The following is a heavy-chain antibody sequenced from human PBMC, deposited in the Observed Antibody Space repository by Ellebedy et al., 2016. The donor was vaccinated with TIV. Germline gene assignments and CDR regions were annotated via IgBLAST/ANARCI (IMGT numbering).Heavy chain of an antibody. CDR2: LSSGSSTI. Sequence: PGGSLRLSCAASGFSFGDYSMHWVRQAPGQGLEWVSYLSSGSSTIYYADSVKGRFTISRDNTKNSLFLQMNSLRAEDTAVYYCARHHGSRWYGGFDYWGQGTLVTVSS. J-gene: IGHJ4*02. CDR3: ARHHGSRWYGGFDY. CDR1: GFSFGDYS. D-gene: IGHD6-13*01. V-gene: IGHV3-48*04.